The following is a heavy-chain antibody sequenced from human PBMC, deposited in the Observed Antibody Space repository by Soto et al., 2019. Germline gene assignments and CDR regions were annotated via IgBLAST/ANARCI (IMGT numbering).Heavy chain of an antibody. CDR2: IYYSGST. J-gene: IGHJ4*02. CDR3: ARQTLYFDY. CDR1: GGSISSSSYY. V-gene: IGHV4-39*01. Sequence: SETLSLTCTDSGGSISSSSYYWGWIRQPPGKGLEWIGSIYYSGSTYYNPSLKSRVTISVDTSKNQFSLKLSSVTAADTAVYYCARQTLYFDYWGQGTLVTVSS.